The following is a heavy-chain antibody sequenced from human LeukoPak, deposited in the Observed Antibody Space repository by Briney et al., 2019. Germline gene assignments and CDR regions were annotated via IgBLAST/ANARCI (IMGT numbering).Heavy chain of an antibody. CDR1: GFTFSSYG. V-gene: IGHV3-30*18. D-gene: IGHD4-17*01. Sequence: GRSLRLSCAASGFTFSSYGMHWVRQAPGKGLEWVAVITYDGSNKYYADSVKGRFTISRDNSKNTLYLQMNSLRAEDTAVYYCAKTHSDPNYGDLYYYYGMDVWGQGTTVTVSS. CDR2: ITYDGSNK. CDR3: AKTHSDPNYGDLYYYYGMDV. J-gene: IGHJ6*02.